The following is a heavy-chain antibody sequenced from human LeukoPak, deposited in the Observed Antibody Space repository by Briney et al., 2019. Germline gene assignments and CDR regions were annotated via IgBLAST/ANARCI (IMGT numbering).Heavy chain of an antibody. Sequence: GASVKVSCKASGGTFSSYAISWVRQAPGQGLEWMGRIIPILGIANYAQKFQGRVTITADKSTSTAYMELSSLRSEDTAVYYCARDEGSVVPAAGGAGYYYYGMDVWGQGTTVTVSS. J-gene: IGHJ6*02. V-gene: IGHV1-69*04. CDR1: GGTFSSYA. CDR3: ARDEGSVVPAAGGAGYYYYGMDV. CDR2: IIPILGIA. D-gene: IGHD2-2*01.